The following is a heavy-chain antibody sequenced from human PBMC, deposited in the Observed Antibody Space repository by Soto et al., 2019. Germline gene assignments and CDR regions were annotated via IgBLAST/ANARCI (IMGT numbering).Heavy chain of an antibody. D-gene: IGHD3-9*01. CDR2: INHSGST. J-gene: IGHJ4*02. CDR3: TILNILDSYRLEH. V-gene: IGHV4-34*01. Sequence: PSETLSLTCAVYGGSFSGYYWSWIRQPPGKGLEWIGEINHSGSTNYNPSLKSRVTISVDTSKNQFSLKLSSVTAADTAVYYCTILNILDSYRLEHLAQRTLVTVSS. CDR1: GGSFSGYY.